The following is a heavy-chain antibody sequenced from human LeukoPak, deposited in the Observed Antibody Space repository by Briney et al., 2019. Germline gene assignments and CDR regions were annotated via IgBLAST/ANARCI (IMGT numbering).Heavy chain of an antibody. CDR2: IWYDGSKK. CDR1: GFSYDTHG. V-gene: IGHV3-33*01. J-gene: IGHJ4*02. Sequence: GGSLRLSCAASGFSYDTHGMHWVRQAPGKGLEWVAVIWYDGSKKYYADSVKGRFTISRDNSKKSLFLQMNSLRAEDTALYYCARDVFADSSGGSFDFWGQGTLVTVSS. D-gene: IGHD3-16*01. CDR3: ARDVFADSSGGSFDF.